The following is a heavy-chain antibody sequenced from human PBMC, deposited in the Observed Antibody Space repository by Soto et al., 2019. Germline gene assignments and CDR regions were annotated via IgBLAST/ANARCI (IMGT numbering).Heavy chain of an antibody. V-gene: IGHV1-8*01. CDR1: GYTFTSLD. Sequence: QVQLVQSGAEVKKPGASVKVSCKASGYTFTSLDINWVRQATGQGLEWMGWMNPNSCSTGSAQKFQGRVDMTRDASINTAYMELRRLRSDDTAVYYCARGRGYSDGIDYWGQGTLVTVSS. D-gene: IGHD2-15*01. CDR3: ARGRGYSDGIDY. J-gene: IGHJ4*02. CDR2: MNPNSCST.